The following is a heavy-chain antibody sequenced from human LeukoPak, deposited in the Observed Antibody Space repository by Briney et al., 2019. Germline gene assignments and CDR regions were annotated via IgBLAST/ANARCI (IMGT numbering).Heavy chain of an antibody. V-gene: IGHV4-4*02. CDR3: ARAGTGVIRYFDL. Sequence: PSGTLSLTCAVSGGSISSSNWWSWVRQLPGKGLEWIGEIYHSGSTNYNPSLKSRVTISVDKSKNQFSLKLSSVTAADTAVYYCARAGTGVIRYFDLWGRGTLVTVSS. J-gene: IGHJ2*01. D-gene: IGHD3-10*01. CDR2: IYHSGST. CDR1: GGSISSSNW.